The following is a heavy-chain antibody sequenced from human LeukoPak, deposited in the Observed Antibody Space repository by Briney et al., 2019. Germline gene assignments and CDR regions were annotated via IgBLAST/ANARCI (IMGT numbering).Heavy chain of an antibody. Sequence: PSQTLSLTCTVSGGSISSGTYYWSWIRQPAGKGLEWIGRIYTSGSTNYNPPLKSRVTISVDTSKNQFSLKLNSVTAADTAVYYCARDVAFDIWGQGTMGTVSS. CDR3: ARDVAFDI. CDR2: IYTSGST. J-gene: IGHJ3*02. V-gene: IGHV4-61*02. CDR1: GGSISSGTYY.